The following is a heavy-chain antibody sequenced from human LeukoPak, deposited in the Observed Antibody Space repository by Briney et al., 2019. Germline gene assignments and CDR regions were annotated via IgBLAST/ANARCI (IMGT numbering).Heavy chain of an antibody. CDR2: IKQDGSEK. V-gene: IGHV3-7*01. D-gene: IGHD3-3*01. CDR1: GFTFSSYW. Sequence: PGGSLRLSCAASGFTFSSYWMSWVRQAPGKGLEWVANIKQDGSEKYYVDSVKGRFTISRDNAKNSLYLQMNSLRAEDTAVYYCARLNVVLRFLEWFPDAFDIWGQGTMVTVSS. CDR3: ARLNVVLRFLEWFPDAFDI. J-gene: IGHJ3*02.